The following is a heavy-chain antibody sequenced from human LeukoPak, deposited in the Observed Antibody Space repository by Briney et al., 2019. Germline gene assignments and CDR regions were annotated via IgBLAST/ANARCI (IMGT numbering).Heavy chain of an antibody. CDR3: ARICLVRGYFDY. CDR2: IYYSGST. Sequence: PSETLSLTCTVSGGSISSSSYYWRWIRQPPGKGLEWIGSIYYSGSTYYNPSLKSRVTISVDTSKNQFSLKLISVTAADTAVYYCARICLVRGYFDYWGQGTLVTVSS. D-gene: IGHD3-10*01. V-gene: IGHV4-39*01. J-gene: IGHJ4*02. CDR1: GGSISSSSYY.